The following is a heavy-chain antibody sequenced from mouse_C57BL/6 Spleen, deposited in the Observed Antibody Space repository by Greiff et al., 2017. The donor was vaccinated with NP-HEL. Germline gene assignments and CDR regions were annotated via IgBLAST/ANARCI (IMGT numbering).Heavy chain of an antibody. CDR1: GFTFSSYA. Sequence: EVKLMESGGGLVKPGGSLKLSCAASGFTFSSYAMSWVRQTPEKRLEWVATISDGGSYTYYPDNVKGRFTISRDNAKNNLYLQMSHLKSEDTAMYYCARDQGAITTVVAHFDYWGQGTTLTVSS. CDR3: ARDQGAITTVVAHFDY. J-gene: IGHJ2*01. CDR2: ISDGGSYT. V-gene: IGHV5-4*01. D-gene: IGHD1-1*01.